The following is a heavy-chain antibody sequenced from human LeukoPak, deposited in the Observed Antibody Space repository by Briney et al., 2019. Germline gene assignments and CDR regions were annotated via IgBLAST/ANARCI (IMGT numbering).Heavy chain of an antibody. CDR2: IWNDESNK. J-gene: IGHJ4*02. CDR1: RFTFSSHG. CDR3: ARQRTTMTTGLLGY. V-gene: IGHV3-33*01. Sequence: GGSLRLSCAASRFTFSSHGMHWVRQAPGKGLEWVAVIWNDESNKYYADSVKGRFTISRDNSKNTVYLQMNSLRAEDTAVYYCARQRTTMTTGLLGYWGQGTLVTVSS. D-gene: IGHD4-17*01.